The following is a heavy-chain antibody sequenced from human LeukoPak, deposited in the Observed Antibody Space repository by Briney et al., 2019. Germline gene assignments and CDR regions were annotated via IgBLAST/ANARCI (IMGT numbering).Heavy chain of an antibody. CDR3: AKTGGYYDTSDLYRPDVFDI. CDR2: ISGTGGNT. Sequence: GGSLRLSCAASGFTFSNFAMSWVRQAPGKGLEWDSAISGTGGNTFYTDSVTGRFTISRDNSKNTLHVQMNSLRAEDTAVYYCAKTGGYYDTSDLYRPDVFDIWGQGTVVTVSS. V-gene: IGHV3-23*01. CDR1: GFTFSNFA. D-gene: IGHD3-22*01. J-gene: IGHJ3*02.